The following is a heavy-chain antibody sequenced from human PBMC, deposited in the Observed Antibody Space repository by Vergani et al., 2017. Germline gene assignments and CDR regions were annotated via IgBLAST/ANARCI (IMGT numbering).Heavy chain of an antibody. CDR1: GFTFSSYA. Sequence: EVQLLESGGGLVQPGGSLRLSCAASGFTFSSYAMSWVRQAPGKGLEWVSSISSSSSYIYYADSVKGRFTISRDNAKNSLYLQMNSLRAEDTAVYYCARDSSGIKYWGQGTLVTVSS. J-gene: IGHJ4*02. V-gene: IGHV3-21*01. CDR3: ARDSSGIKY. CDR2: ISSSSSYI. D-gene: IGHD6-19*01.